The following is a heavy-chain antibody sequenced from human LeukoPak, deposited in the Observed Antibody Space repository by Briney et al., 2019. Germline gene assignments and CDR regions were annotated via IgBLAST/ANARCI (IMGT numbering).Heavy chain of an antibody. J-gene: IGHJ6*02. CDR3: VREGGEGRYHFFGMDV. V-gene: IGHV3-64D*06. CDR2: ISSNGGTT. D-gene: IGHD4-17*01. Sequence: PGGSLRLSCSASGFTFSNYAMHWVRQAPGKGLEYVSGISSNGGTTYYADSVKGRFTISRDNSNNTLYLQMTSLRAEDTAVYYCVREGGEGRYHFFGMDVWGQGTTVTVSS. CDR1: GFTFSNYA.